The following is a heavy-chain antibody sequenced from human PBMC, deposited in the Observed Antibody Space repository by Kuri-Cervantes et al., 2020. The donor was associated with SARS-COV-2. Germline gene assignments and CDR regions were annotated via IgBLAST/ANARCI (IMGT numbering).Heavy chain of an antibody. D-gene: IGHD2-15*01. CDR1: GYTFTGYY. CDR3: ARDVCSGGSCYHYYVDV. Sequence: ASVKVSCKASGYTFTGYYMHWVRQAPGQGLEWMGWINPNSGGTNYAQKFQGRVTMTRDTSISTAYMELSRLRSDDTAVYYCARDVCSGGSCYHYYVDVWGKGTTVTVSS. V-gene: IGHV1-2*02. CDR2: INPNSGGT. J-gene: IGHJ6*03.